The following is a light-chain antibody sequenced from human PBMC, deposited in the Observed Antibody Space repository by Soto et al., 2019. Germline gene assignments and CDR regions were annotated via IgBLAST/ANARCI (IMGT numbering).Light chain of an antibody. Sequence: QSALTQPPSASGSPGQSVTISCTGTSSDVGGHNFVSWYQQHPGKAPKLIIYEVNKRPSGVPDRFSGSKSGNTASLTVSGLQAEDEADYYCSSCAGSDVLFGGGTQLTVL. CDR1: SSDVGGHNF. V-gene: IGLV2-8*01. CDR3: SSCAGSDVL. J-gene: IGLJ2*01. CDR2: EVN.